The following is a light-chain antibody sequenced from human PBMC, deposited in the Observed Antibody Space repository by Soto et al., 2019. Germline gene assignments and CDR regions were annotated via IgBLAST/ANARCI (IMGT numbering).Light chain of an antibody. CDR2: DVS. CDR3: SSYTSSSRYV. Sequence: QSVLTQPASVSGSPRQSITISCTGTSSDVGDYNYVSWYQQHPGKAPKFMIYDVSIRPSGVSNRFSGSKSGNTASLTISGLQAEDEADYYCSSYTSSSRYVFGTGTKVTVL. J-gene: IGLJ1*01. CDR1: SSDVGDYNY. V-gene: IGLV2-14*01.